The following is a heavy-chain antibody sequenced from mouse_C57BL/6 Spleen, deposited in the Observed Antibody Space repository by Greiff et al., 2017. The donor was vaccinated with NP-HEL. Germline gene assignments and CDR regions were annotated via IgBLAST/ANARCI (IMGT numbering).Heavy chain of an antibody. Sequence: EVKLQESGPGLVKPSQSLSLTCSVTGYSITSGYYWNWIRQFPGNKLEWMGYISYDGSNNYNPSLKNRISITRDTSKNQFFLKLNSVTTEDTATYYCASFGNYEWGQGTTLTVSS. J-gene: IGHJ2*01. CDR1: GYSITSGYY. CDR2: ISYDGSN. CDR3: ASFGNYE. D-gene: IGHD2-1*01. V-gene: IGHV3-6*01.